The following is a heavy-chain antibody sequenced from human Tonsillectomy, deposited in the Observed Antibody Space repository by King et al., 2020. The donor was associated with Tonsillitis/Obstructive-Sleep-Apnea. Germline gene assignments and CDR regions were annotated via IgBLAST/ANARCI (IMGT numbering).Heavy chain of an antibody. CDR2: IWYDGSNK. Sequence: VQLVESGGGVVQPGRSLRLSCAASGFTFSSYGMHWVRQAPGKGLEWVVVIWYDGSNKYYADSVKGRFTISRDNSKNTLYLQMNSLRAEDTAVYYCARDRGGGYCSSTSCYQFDYWGQGTLVTVSS. D-gene: IGHD2-2*01. CDR1: GFTFSSYG. V-gene: IGHV3-33*01. J-gene: IGHJ4*02. CDR3: ARDRGGGYCSSTSCYQFDY.